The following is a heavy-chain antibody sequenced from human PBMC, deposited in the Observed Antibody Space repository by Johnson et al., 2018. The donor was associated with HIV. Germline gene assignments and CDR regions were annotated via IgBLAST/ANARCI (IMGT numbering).Heavy chain of an antibody. CDR3: AREARRYHYDSSNDAFDI. J-gene: IGHJ3*02. D-gene: IGHD3-22*01. CDR1: GFTFSDYY. CDR2: SSSSGSTI. Sequence: QVQLVESGGGLVKPGGSLRLSCIASGFASGFTFSDYYMTWIRQAPGKGLEWVSYSSSSGSTIYYADSVQGRFTISRDNAKNSLYLQMNSLRAEDTAVYYCAREARRYHYDSSNDAFDIWGQGTMVTVSS. V-gene: IGHV3-11*04.